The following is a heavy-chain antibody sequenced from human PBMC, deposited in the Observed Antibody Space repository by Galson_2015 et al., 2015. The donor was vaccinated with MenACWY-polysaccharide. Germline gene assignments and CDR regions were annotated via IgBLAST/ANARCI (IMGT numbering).Heavy chain of an antibody. CDR1: GFSLRTRGVG. Sequence: PALVTPQPTLTLPCTVSGFSLRTRGVGGGWMREPLGQDLEWHDLLNWDERQGYREYLKSRLNITQETSEHQVVLTKTNMTPGDTSTYYFSHRIGVAGFDFWGQGTTVILSS. V-gene: IGHV2-5*02. J-gene: IGHJ6*02. D-gene: IGHD3-3*01. CDR2: LNWDERQ. CDR3: SHRIGVAGFDF.